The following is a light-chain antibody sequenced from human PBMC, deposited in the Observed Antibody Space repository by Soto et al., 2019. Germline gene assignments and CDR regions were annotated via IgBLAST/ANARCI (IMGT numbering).Light chain of an antibody. Sequence: IQMTQSPSTLSASVGDRVAITCRARQRIGIWLAWYQKKPGKAPRFLIYKASTLQTGVPSRFSGSGSGTEFTLTISSLQPDDFATYYCQQYNDYSWTFSQGTKVEIK. V-gene: IGKV1-5*03. CDR2: KAS. CDR3: QQYNDYSWT. J-gene: IGKJ1*01. CDR1: QRIGIW.